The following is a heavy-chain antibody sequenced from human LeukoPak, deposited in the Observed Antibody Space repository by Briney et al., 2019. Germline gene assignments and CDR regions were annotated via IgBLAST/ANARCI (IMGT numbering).Heavy chain of an antibody. CDR2: IYPVDSDT. D-gene: IGHD1-7*01. J-gene: IGHJ4*02. CDR1: GYSFTSYW. CDR3: ARFGAITGTTRAPDY. V-gene: IGHV5-51*01. Sequence: GEPLKISCKGSGYSFTSYWIGWVRQMPGKGLEWMGIIYPVDSDTRYSPSFQGHVTISADKSISTAYLQWSSLKASDTAMYYCARFGAITGTTRAPDYWGQGTLVTVSS.